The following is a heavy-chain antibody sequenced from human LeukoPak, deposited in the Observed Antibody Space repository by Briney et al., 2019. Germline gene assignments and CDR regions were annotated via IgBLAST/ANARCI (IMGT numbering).Heavy chain of an antibody. Sequence: SETLSLTCTVSGGSISSYYWSWIRQPPGEGLEWIGYIYTSGSTNYNPSLKSRVTISVDTSKNQFSLKLNSVTAADTAVYYCARLTPRDSSGYYSGYFQHWGQGTLVTVSS. D-gene: IGHD3-22*01. CDR1: GGSISSYY. V-gene: IGHV4-4*09. CDR3: ARLTPRDSSGYYSGYFQH. J-gene: IGHJ1*01. CDR2: IYTSGST.